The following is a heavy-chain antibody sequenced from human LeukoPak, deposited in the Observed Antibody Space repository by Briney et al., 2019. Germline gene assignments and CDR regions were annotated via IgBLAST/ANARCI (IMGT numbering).Heavy chain of an antibody. CDR2: ISSSSSYI. Sequence: PGGSLRLSCAASGFTFSSYSMNWVRQAPGKGLEWVSSISSSSSYIYYADSVKGRFTISRDNAKNSLYLQMNSLRAEDTAVYYCARPNERYCSSTSCYDDAFDIWGQGTMVTVSS. CDR1: GFTFSSYS. J-gene: IGHJ3*02. D-gene: IGHD2-2*01. V-gene: IGHV3-21*01. CDR3: ARPNERYCSSTSCYDDAFDI.